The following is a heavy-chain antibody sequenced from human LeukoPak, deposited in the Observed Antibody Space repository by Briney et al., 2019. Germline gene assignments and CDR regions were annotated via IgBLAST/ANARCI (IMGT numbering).Heavy chain of an antibody. CDR1: GFIFSNYG. D-gene: IGHD3-22*01. V-gene: IGHV3-48*04. J-gene: IGHJ5*02. CDR2: ISTSSSTI. Sequence: PGGSLRLSCAASGFIFSNYGMHWVRRAPGKGLEWVSYISTSSSTIYYADSVRGRFTISRDNAKNSLYLQMNSLRAEDTAVYYCARDRDYDSSPWGQGTLVTVSS. CDR3: ARDRDYDSSP.